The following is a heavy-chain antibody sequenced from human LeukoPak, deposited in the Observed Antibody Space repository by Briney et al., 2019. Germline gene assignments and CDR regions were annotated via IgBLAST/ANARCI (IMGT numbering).Heavy chain of an antibody. V-gene: IGHV3-30*03. CDR2: ISYDGSNK. J-gene: IGHJ6*02. CDR3: ATRESPITIFGVVKALFYYGMDV. Sequence: GGSLRLSCAASGFTFSSYGMHWVRQAPGKGLEWVAVISYDGSNKYYADSVKGRFTISRDNSKNTLYLQMNSLKAEDTAVYYCATRESPITIFGVVKALFYYGMDVWGQGTTVTVSS. CDR1: GFTFSSYG. D-gene: IGHD3-3*01.